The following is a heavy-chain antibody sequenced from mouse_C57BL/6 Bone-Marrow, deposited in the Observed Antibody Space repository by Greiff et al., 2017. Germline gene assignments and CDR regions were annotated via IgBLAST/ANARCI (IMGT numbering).Heavy chain of an antibody. V-gene: IGHV1-87*01. J-gene: IGHJ1*03. CDR1: YTFSRRVH. Sequence: QVQLQQSGPELARPWASVKISCQAFYTFSRRVHFAVRDTNYWMQWVKQRPGQGLEWIGAIYPGNGDTSYNQKFKGKATLTADKSSSTAYMQLSSLTSEDAEVYYCACRGSSPLGYFDVWGTGTTVTVSS. CDR3: SEDAEVYYCACRGSSPLGYFDV. D-gene: IGHD1-1*01. CDR2: GQGLEWIG.